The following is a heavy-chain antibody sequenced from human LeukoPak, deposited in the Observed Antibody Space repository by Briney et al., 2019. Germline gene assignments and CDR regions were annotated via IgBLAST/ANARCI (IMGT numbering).Heavy chain of an antibody. Sequence: SETLSLTCTVSGGSISSTSYYWSWIRQPPGKGLEWVGYFSYSGGTSYNPSLKSRVTISVDTSKNQFSLRLSSVAAADTAVYYCARNRIVGANYYFDYWGQGTLVTVSS. CDR3: ARNRIVGANYYFDY. V-gene: IGHV4-61*01. CDR1: GGSISSTSYY. J-gene: IGHJ4*02. D-gene: IGHD1-26*01. CDR2: FSYSGGT.